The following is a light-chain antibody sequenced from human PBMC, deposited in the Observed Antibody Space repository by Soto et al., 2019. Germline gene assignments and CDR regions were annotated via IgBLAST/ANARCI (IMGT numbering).Light chain of an antibody. CDR2: DAS. CDR1: QSVSSSY. V-gene: IGKV3-20*01. Sequence: EIVLTQSPGTLSLSPGERATLSCRASQSVSSSYLAWYQQKPGQAPRLLIFDASSRATGIPDRFSGSGSGTDFTLTISGLEPEDCAVYYCQHYGSSPLTFGGGTKVEIK. CDR3: QHYGSSPLT. J-gene: IGKJ4*01.